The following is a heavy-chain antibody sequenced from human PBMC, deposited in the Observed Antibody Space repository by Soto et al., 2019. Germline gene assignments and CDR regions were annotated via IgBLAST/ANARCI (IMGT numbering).Heavy chain of an antibody. Sequence: QVQLVQSGADVKKPGASVKVSCKASGYTFTGYFMHWVRQAPGQGLQWMGWINSKSGVTNYAQKFQGRLTITRDTSISTTYMELSTLISDDTAVYYCARGNIIRGVIVNPLDYWGQGTLVTVSP. CDR3: ARGNIIRGVIVNPLDY. D-gene: IGHD3-10*01. CDR1: GYTFTGYF. CDR2: INSKSGVT. J-gene: IGHJ4*02. V-gene: IGHV1-2*02.